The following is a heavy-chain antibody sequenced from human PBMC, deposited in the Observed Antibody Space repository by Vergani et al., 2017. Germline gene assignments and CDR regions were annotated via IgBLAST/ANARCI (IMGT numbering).Heavy chain of an antibody. V-gene: IGHV1-3*01. J-gene: IGHJ6*03. CDR2: INAGNGNT. CDR1: GYTFTSYA. D-gene: IGHD2-2*03. Sequence: QVQLVQSGAEVKKPGASVKVSCKASGYTFTSYAMHWVRQAPGQRLEWMGWINAGNGNTKYSQKFQGRVTITRDTSASTAYMELSSLRSEDTAVYYCARDLLLDIVGVPGDMDVWGKGTTVTVSS. CDR3: ARDLLLDIVGVPGDMDV.